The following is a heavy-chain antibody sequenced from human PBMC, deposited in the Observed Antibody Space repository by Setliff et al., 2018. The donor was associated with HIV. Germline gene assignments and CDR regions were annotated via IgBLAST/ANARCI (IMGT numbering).Heavy chain of an antibody. J-gene: IGHJ4*02. CDR3: AKDRSEITIFGVIISH. V-gene: IGHV3-23*01. Sequence: GGSLRLSCAASGFTFSTYAMSWVRQAPGKGLEWVSAISGGGGTTYYADSVKGRFTISRDNSKNTLYLQMNSLRAEDTAVYYCAKDRSEITIFGVIISHWGQGSLVTVSS. D-gene: IGHD3-3*01. CDR1: GFTFSTYA. CDR2: ISGGGGTT.